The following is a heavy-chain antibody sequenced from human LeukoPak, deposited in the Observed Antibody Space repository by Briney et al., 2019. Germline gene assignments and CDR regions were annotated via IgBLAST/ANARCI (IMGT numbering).Heavy chain of an antibody. CDR2: ISDGGRAA. Sequence: GSLRLSCAASGYRFSPYWMSWVRQTPGKGLEWVASISDGGRAAYYADSVKGRFTISRDNAKNSLYLQMNSLRAEDTAVYYCARDRIAAAPLYGMDVWGQGTTVTVSS. J-gene: IGHJ6*02. CDR3: ARDRIAAAPLYGMDV. V-gene: IGHV3-7*01. CDR1: GYRFSPYW. D-gene: IGHD6-13*01.